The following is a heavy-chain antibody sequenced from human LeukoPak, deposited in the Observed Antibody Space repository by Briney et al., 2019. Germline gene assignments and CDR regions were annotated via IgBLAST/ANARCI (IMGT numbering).Heavy chain of an antibody. Sequence: SETLSLTCTVSGGSISSYYWSWIRHPPGKGLEWIGYIYYSGSTNYNPSLNSRVTISVDTSNNQFSLKRSSLTAADTAVYYCARCRLSPPSSTLPEDGNYYYYMDVWGKGTTVTVSS. CDR2: IYYSGST. CDR3: ARCRLSPPSSTLPEDGNYYYYMDV. V-gene: IGHV4-59*08. J-gene: IGHJ6*03. D-gene: IGHD2-15*01. CDR1: GGSISSYY.